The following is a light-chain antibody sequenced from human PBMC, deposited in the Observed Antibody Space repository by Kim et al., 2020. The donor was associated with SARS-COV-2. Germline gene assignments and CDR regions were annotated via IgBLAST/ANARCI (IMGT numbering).Light chain of an antibody. CDR2: GSS. CDR1: QRVRSSS. J-gene: IGKJ1*01. Sequence: SPAEPATLSCETRQRVRSSSFAWYQHHPGHRPRLLIYGSSRLAPGLPARFSGNGCGTYFTLTLNRLGPDDFAVSYCQPYGSSPWTFGQGTKVDIK. V-gene: IGKV3-20*01. CDR3: QPYGSSPWT.